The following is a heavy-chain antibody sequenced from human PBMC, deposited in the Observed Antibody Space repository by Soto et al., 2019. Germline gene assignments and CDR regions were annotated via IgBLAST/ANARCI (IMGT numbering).Heavy chain of an antibody. J-gene: IGHJ4*02. Sequence: PGGSLRLSCAASGFTFSNYEMNWVRQAPGKGLEWVSYISGSGSTMYYADSVEGRFTISRDNAKNSLYLQMNSLRAEDTAVYYCARVNFDSSGPNFDYWGQGTLVTVS. CDR1: GFTFSNYE. CDR3: ARVNFDSSGPNFDY. D-gene: IGHD6-19*01. CDR2: ISGSGSTM. V-gene: IGHV3-48*03.